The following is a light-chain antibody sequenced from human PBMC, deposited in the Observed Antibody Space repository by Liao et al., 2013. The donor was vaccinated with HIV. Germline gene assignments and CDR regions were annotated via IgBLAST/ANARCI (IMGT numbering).Light chain of an antibody. CDR2: QDT. Sequence: SYELTQQPSVSVAPGQTARITCGGNNIGIKSVHWYQRRPGQSPVVVIYQDTKRPSGIPERFSGSNSGNTATLSISGTQAMDEADYYCQAWDTNLWVFGGGTKLTVL. V-gene: IGLV3-21*01. CDR1: NIGIKS. J-gene: IGLJ3*02. CDR3: QAWDTNLWV.